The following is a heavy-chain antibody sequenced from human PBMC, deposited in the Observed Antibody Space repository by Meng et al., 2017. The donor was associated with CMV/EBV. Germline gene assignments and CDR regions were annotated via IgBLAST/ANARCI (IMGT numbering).Heavy chain of an antibody. CDR3: ARGYCSSTSCYTRYYYGMDV. D-gene: IGHD2-2*02. V-gene: IGHV1-69*02. Sequence: SVKVSCKASGGTFSSYTISWVRQAPGQGLEWMGRIIPILGIANYAQKFQGRVTITADKSTSTAYMELSSLRSEDTAVYYCARGYCSSTSCYTRYYYGMDVWGQGTTVTVSS. CDR2: IIPILGIA. CDR1: GGTFSSYT. J-gene: IGHJ6*02.